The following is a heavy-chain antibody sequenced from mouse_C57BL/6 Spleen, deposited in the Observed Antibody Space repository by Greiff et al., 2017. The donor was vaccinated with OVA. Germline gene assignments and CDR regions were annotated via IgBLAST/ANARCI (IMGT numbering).Heavy chain of an antibody. Sequence: QVQLQQPGAELVRPGSSVKLSCKASGYTFTSYWMHWVKQRPIQGLEWIGNIDPSDSETHYNQKFKDKATLTVDKSSSTAYMQLSSLTSEDSAVYYCARDTTVVATRGYFDDWGQGTTLTVSS. CDR1: GYTFTSYW. D-gene: IGHD1-1*01. V-gene: IGHV1-52*01. J-gene: IGHJ2*01. CDR3: ARDTTVVATRGYFDD. CDR2: IDPSDSET.